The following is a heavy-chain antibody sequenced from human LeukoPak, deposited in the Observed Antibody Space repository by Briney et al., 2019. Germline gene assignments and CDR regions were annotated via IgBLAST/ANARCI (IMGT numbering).Heavy chain of an antibody. D-gene: IGHD3-10*01. CDR3: ARGEGTFYYGSLYYYGMDV. CDR2: INHSGST. CDR1: GGSISSGDYY. Sequence: PSQTLSLTCTVSGGSISSGDYYWSWIRQPPGKGLEWIGEINHSGSTNYNPSLKSRVTISVDTSKNQFSLKLSSVTAADTAVYYCARGEGTFYYGSLYYYGMDVWGQGTTVTVSS. J-gene: IGHJ6*02. V-gene: IGHV4-30-4*08.